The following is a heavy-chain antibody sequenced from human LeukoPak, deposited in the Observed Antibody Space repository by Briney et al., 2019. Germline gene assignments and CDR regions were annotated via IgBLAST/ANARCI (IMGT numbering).Heavy chain of an antibody. Sequence: PGGSLRLSCAASGFTFSSYAMSWVRQAPGKGLEWVSAISGSGGSTYYADSVKGRFTISRDNSRNTLYLQMNSLRAEDTAVYYCASPNNYDFWSGYGYGMDVWGQGTTVTVSS. V-gene: IGHV3-23*01. CDR2: ISGSGGST. J-gene: IGHJ6*02. CDR3: ASPNNYDFWSGYGYGMDV. D-gene: IGHD3-3*01. CDR1: GFTFSSYA.